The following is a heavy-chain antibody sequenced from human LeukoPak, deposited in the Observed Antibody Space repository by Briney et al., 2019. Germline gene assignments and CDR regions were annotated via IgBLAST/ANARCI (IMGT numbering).Heavy chain of an antibody. CDR1: EFTFSSYA. CDR2: ISGSTGST. Sequence: GGSLRLSCAASEFTFSSYAMSWVRQTPGKGLEWVSSISGSTGSTYYADSVKGRFTISRDNSKNTVYVQMNSLRAEDTAVYYCARDRDGYNYDAFDIWGQGTMVTVSS. V-gene: IGHV3-23*01. J-gene: IGHJ3*02. D-gene: IGHD5-24*01. CDR3: ARDRDGYNYDAFDI.